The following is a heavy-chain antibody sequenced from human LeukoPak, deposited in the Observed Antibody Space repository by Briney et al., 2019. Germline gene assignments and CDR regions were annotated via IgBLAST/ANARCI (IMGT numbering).Heavy chain of an antibody. CDR1: GYTFTSYH. J-gene: IGHJ4*02. Sequence: ASVKVSCKASGYTFTSYHMHWVRQAPGQGLEWMGKINLSGGSTTYAQKFQGRVTMTRDASTSTVYMELSSLRSEDTAVYYCARDYVDDIPMIKDYWGQGTLVTVSS. D-gene: IGHD2-8*01. V-gene: IGHV1-46*01. CDR3: ARDYVDDIPMIKDY. CDR2: INLSGGST.